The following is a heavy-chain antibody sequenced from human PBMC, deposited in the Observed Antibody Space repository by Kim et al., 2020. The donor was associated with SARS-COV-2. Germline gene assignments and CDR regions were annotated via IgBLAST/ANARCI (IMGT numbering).Heavy chain of an antibody. V-gene: IGHV3-23*01. Sequence: GGSLRLSCAASGFTFSNYGMSWVRQAPGKGLDWVSAIRSSDGSTYYADSVKGRFTISRDNSKNTLYLQMNSLRADDTAVYYCAKGASAETPALMDVWGQGTTVTVSS. D-gene: IGHD2-15*01. CDR1: GFTFSNYG. CDR2: IRSSDGST. CDR3: AKGASAETPALMDV. J-gene: IGHJ6*02.